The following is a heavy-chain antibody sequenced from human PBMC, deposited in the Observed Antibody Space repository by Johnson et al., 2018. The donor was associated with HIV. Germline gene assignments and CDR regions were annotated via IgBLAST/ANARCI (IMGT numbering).Heavy chain of an antibody. V-gene: IGHV3-15*01. CDR2: IKSKTHGETT. CDR3: TTDQVDSGSYYNAFHI. J-gene: IGHJ3*02. CDR1: GFIFSNAW. D-gene: IGHD1-26*01. Sequence: EVQLVESGGGLVKPGGSLRLSCAASGFIFSNAWMHWVRQAPGKGLEWVGRIKSKTHGETTEYAAPVTGRFSITRDDSKNTLYLQMNSLKSEDTAVYYCTTDQVDSGSYYNAFHIWGQGTTVTVSS.